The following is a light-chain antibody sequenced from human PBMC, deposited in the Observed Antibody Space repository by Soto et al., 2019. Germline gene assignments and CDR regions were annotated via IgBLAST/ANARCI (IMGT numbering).Light chain of an antibody. CDR3: SSYAGSSNV. CDR2: EVN. Sequence: QSALTQPPSASGSPGQSVAISCTGTSSDVGGYNYVSWYQQHPGKAPKLMIYEVNKRPSGVPDRFSGSKSVNTASLTVSGLHAEDEADYYCSSYAGSSNVFGTGTKLTVL. V-gene: IGLV2-8*01. CDR1: SSDVGGYNY. J-gene: IGLJ1*01.